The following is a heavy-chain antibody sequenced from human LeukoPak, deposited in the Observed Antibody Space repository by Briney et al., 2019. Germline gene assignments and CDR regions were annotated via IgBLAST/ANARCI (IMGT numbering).Heavy chain of an antibody. CDR3: ARVGDSGFDP. CDR2: IIPIFGTA. Sequence: SVKVSCKASGGTFSSYAISWVRQAPGQGLEWMGGIIPIFGTANYAQEFQGRVTITADESTSTAYMELSSLRSEDTAVYYCARVGDSGFDPWGQGTLVTVSS. D-gene: IGHD3-10*01. CDR1: GGTFSSYA. V-gene: IGHV1-69*13. J-gene: IGHJ5*02.